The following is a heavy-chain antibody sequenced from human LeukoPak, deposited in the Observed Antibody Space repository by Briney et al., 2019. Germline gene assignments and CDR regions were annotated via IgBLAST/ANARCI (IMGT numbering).Heavy chain of an antibody. J-gene: IGHJ6*02. Sequence: GGSLKLSCAASGFTFSGSAMHWVRQASGKGLEWVGRIRNKANSYETAYAASVKGRFTISRDDSKNTAYLQMNSLKTEDTAVYYCTRGDYGMDVWGQGTTVTVSS. CDR1: GFTFSGSA. CDR2: IRNKANSYET. CDR3: TRGDYGMDV. V-gene: IGHV3-73*01.